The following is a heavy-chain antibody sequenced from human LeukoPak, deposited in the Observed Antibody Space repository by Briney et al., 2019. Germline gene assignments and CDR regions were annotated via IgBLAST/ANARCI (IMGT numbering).Heavy chain of an antibody. CDR1: GYSISSGYY. Sequence: SETLSLTCTVSGYSISSGYYCGWIRQPPGKGLEWIGSIYYSGSTYYNPTLKSRVTIFVDTSKNQFSLKLSSVTAADTAVYYCATPYSGGYQGLDIWGQGTMVTVSS. D-gene: IGHD1-26*01. CDR3: ATPYSGGYQGLDI. J-gene: IGHJ3*02. CDR2: IYYSGST. V-gene: IGHV4-38-2*02.